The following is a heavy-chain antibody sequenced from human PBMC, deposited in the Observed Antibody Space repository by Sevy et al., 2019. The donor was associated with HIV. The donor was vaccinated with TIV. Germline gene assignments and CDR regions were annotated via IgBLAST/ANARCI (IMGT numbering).Heavy chain of an antibody. V-gene: IGHV4-59*01. Sequence: SETLSLTCSVSGGPISSYYWSWIRQPPGKRLEWIGYIHYSGSTNYNPSLNSRPTISVDTSKNQFSLRLPSVTAADPAVYYCARAPPVRSGDDSLNWFDPWGQGILVTVSS. J-gene: IGHJ5*02. CDR3: ARAPPVRSGDDSLNWFDP. D-gene: IGHD5-12*01. CDR1: GGPISSYY. CDR2: IHYSGST.